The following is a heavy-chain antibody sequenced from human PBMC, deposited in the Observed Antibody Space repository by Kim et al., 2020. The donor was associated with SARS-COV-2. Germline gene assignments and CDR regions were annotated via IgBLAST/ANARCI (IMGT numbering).Heavy chain of an antibody. V-gene: IGHV3-53*01. CDR2: INSGGST. Sequence: GGSLRLSCAASEFTVRSNYMSWVRQAPGKGLEWVSVINSGGSTNYADPVKGRFTISRDNSKNTLYLQMNSLRAEDTAVYYCARGDPFDYWGQGTLVTVSS. D-gene: IGHD2-21*02. CDR1: EFTVRSNY. CDR3: ARGDPFDY. J-gene: IGHJ4*02.